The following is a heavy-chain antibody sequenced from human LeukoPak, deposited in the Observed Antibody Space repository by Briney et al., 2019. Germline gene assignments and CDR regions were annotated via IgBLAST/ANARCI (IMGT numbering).Heavy chain of an antibody. D-gene: IGHD2-2*01. V-gene: IGHV3-7*01. CDR3: ARDYCSTTSCRFDF. CDR1: GFAFNRFW. J-gene: IGHJ4*02. Sequence: GGSLRLSCLASGFAFNRFWMTWVRQAPGKGLEWVANINQDGSEKYYVDSVKGRFTISRDNAKNSLYLQMNSLRAEDTAVYYCARDYCSTTSCRFDFWGQGTLVTVSS. CDR2: INQDGSEK.